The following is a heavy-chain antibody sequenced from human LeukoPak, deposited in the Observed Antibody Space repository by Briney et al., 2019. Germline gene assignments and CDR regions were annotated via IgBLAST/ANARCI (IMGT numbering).Heavy chain of an antibody. J-gene: IGHJ5*02. D-gene: IGHD3-22*01. CDR3: AREIRITMRPFDP. CDR1: GYTFTGYY. V-gene: IGHV1-2*06. Sequence: ASVKVSCRASGYTFTGYYMHWVRQAPGQGLEWMGRINPNSGGTNYAQKFQGRVTMTRDTSISTAYMELSRLRSDDTAVYYCAREIRITMRPFDPWGQGSLVTVSS. CDR2: INPNSGGT.